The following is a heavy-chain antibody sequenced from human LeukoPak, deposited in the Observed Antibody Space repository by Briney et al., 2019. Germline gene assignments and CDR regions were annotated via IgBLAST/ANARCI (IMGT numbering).Heavy chain of an antibody. CDR1: GGAVSGYY. V-gene: IGHV4-34*01. D-gene: IGHD3-3*01. Sequence: SETLSLTCAVYGGAVSGYYWSWIRQPPEKGLEWMGEISHKGRTHYTPFLQSRVNMSVDTSQNQFALNLTSVTAADPAVYYCARVPLRFLEPFDYWGQGILVSVSS. J-gene: IGHJ4*02. CDR3: ARVPLRFLEPFDY. CDR2: ISHKGRT.